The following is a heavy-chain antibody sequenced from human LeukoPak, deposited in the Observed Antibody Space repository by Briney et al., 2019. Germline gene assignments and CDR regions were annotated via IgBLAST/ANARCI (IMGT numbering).Heavy chain of an antibody. J-gene: IGHJ4*02. D-gene: IGHD3-22*01. V-gene: IGHV3-21*01. CDR2: ISSSSSYI. Sequence: GGSLRLSCAASGFTFSSYSMNWVRQAPGKGLEWVSSISSSSSYIYYADSVKGRFTISRDNAKNSLYLQMNSLRAEDTAVYYCARGNYDSSDYYRNSMYYFDYWGQGTLVTVSS. CDR1: GFTFSSYS. CDR3: ARGNYDSSDYYRNSMYYFDY.